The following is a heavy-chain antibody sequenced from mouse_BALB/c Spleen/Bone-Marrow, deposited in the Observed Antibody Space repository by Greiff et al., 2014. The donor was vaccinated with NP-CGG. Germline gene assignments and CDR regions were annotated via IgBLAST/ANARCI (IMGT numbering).Heavy chain of an antibody. CDR1: GFTFSDYY. D-gene: IGHD4-1*01. V-gene: IGHV5-12*02. J-gene: IGHJ4*01. CDR2: ITKGGGST. Sequence: DVQLQESGGGLVQPGGSLKLSCATSGFTFSDYYMYWVRQTPEKRLEWVAYITKGGGSTYYPDIVKGRFTISRDNAKNTLYQQMSRLKSEDTAMYYCARQLAYAMDYWGQGTSVTVSS. CDR3: ARQLAYAMDY.